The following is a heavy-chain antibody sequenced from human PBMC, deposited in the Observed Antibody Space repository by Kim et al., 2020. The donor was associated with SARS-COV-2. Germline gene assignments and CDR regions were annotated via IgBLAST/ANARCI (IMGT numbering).Heavy chain of an antibody. V-gene: IGHV3-23*01. D-gene: IGHD3-22*01. CDR1: GFTFSSYA. CDR2: ISGSGDTT. Sequence: GGSLRLSCAASGFTFSSYAINWVRQAPGKGLEWVSYISGSGDTTYYADFAKGRFTISRDKSKSTLYLQMSSLRAEDTAVYYCVKDPLYDSTGHDSHYWGQGTLVTVSS. J-gene: IGHJ4*02. CDR3: VKDPLYDSTGHDSHY.